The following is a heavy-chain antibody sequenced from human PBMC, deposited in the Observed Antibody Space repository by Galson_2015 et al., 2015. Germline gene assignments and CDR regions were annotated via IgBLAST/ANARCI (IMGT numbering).Heavy chain of an antibody. CDR3: AKAYCTNGVCYTAPKNYYYYAMDV. V-gene: IGHV3-23*01. CDR1: GFTFSRYA. Sequence: SLRLSCAASGFTFSRYAMSWVRRAPGKGLEWVSGISGTGGSTYHADSVEGRFIISRDNSKDTLYLQMSSLRAEDTAIYYCAKAYCTNGVCYTAPKNYYYYAMDVWGQGTTVTVS. D-gene: IGHD2-8*01. CDR2: ISGTGGST. J-gene: IGHJ6*02.